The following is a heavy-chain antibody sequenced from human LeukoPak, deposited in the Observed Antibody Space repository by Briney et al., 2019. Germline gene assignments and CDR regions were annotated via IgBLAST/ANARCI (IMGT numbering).Heavy chain of an antibody. V-gene: IGHV4-39*01. J-gene: IGHJ4*02. CDR2: IYYSGST. CDR1: GGSISSSSYC. Sequence: PSENLSLTCTVSGGSISSSSYCWGWLRQPPGKGLEWIGSIYYSGSTYYNPSLKSQVTISVDTSKNPFSLKLSSVTAADTAVYYCARLPLYSSSWTEAYYFDYWGQGTLVTVSS. D-gene: IGHD6-13*01. CDR3: ARLPLYSSSWTEAYYFDY.